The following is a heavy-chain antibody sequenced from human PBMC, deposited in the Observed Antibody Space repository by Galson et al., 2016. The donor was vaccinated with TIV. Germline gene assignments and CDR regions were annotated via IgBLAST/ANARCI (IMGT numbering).Heavy chain of an antibody. J-gene: IGHJ6*02. CDR1: GYTFANYG. D-gene: IGHD3-22*01. CDR2: ISGYDGNT. CDR3: ARDRGSMTMILVVNYYYGMDV. Sequence: CKASGYTFANYGFSWVRQAPGQGLEWMGWISGYDGNTNYAQKFQGRVTMTTDTSTSTAYMELRSLRSDDTAVYYCARDRGSMTMILVVNYYYGMDVWGQGTTVTVSS. V-gene: IGHV1-18*04.